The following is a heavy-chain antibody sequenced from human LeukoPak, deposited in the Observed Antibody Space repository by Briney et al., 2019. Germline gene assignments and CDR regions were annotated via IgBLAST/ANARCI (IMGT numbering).Heavy chain of an antibody. V-gene: IGHV3-7*01. CDR1: GFTFSSYW. CDR2: IKQDGSGK. D-gene: IGHD6-13*01. Sequence: AGGSLRLPCAASGFTFSSYWMSWVRQAPGKGLERVANIKQDGSGKYYVDSVKGRFTISRDNAKNSLYLQMNSLRAEDTAVYYCALWGSAAAPFDYWGQGTLVTVSS. J-gene: IGHJ4*02. CDR3: ALWGSAAAPFDY.